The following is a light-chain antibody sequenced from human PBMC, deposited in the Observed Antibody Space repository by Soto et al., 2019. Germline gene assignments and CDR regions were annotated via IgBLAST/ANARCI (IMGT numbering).Light chain of an antibody. CDR3: SSYTSSSTYV. CDR1: SSDVGGYNY. J-gene: IGLJ1*01. V-gene: IGLV2-14*01. CDR2: DVS. Sequence: QSALTQPASVSGSPGQSIAISCTGTSSDVGGYNYVSWYQQHPGKAPKLMIYDVSKRPSGVSNRFSGSKSGNTAPLPISGLQAEDEADYYCSSYTSSSTYVFGTGTKVTVL.